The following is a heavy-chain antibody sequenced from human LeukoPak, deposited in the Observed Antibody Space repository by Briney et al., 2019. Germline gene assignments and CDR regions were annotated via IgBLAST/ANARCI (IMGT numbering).Heavy chain of an antibody. D-gene: IGHD5-24*01. V-gene: IGHV1-2*02. CDR2: INPNSGGT. Sequence: GASVKVSCKASGYTFTAYYMHWVRQAPGQGLEWMGWINPNSGGTNYAQKFQGRVTMTRDTSISTAYMELSRLRSDDTAVYYCARLESVEMATISGDYFDYWGQGTLVTVSS. CDR1: GYTFTAYY. CDR3: ARLESVEMATISGDYFDY. J-gene: IGHJ4*02.